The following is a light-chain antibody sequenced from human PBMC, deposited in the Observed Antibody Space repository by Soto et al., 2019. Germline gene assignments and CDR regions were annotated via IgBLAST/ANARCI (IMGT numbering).Light chain of an antibody. Sequence: DIQMTQSPSSLSASVGDIVTITCRASQSISSYLNWYQQKPGKAPKLLIYAAYSLQSGVPSRFSGSGSGTDFTLTISSLQPEDFATYYCQQSYSTLSITFGQGTRLEIK. CDR2: AAY. CDR1: QSISSY. CDR3: QQSYSTLSIT. V-gene: IGKV1-39*01. J-gene: IGKJ5*01.